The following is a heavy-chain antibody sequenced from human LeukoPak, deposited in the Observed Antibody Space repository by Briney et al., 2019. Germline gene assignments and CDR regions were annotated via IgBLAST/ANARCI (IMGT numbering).Heavy chain of an antibody. Sequence: ASVKVSCKASGYTFTSYGISWVRQAPGQGLEWMGRISAYNGNTNYAQKLQGRVTMTTDTSTSTAYMELRSLRSDDTAVYYCARSITIFGVVITNYYMDVWGKGTTVTVSS. CDR3: ARSITIFGVVITNYYMDV. V-gene: IGHV1-18*01. CDR1: GYTFTSYG. D-gene: IGHD3-3*01. CDR2: ISAYNGNT. J-gene: IGHJ6*03.